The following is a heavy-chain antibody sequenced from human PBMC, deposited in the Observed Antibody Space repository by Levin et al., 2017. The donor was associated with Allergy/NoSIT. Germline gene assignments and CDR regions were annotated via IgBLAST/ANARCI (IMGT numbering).Heavy chain of an antibody. CDR3: AKTPIAVAANYWYFDL. CDR2: ISGGGGST. D-gene: IGHD6-19*01. V-gene: IGHV3-23*01. J-gene: IGHJ2*01. CDR1: GFTFSNYA. Sequence: GGSLRLSCAASGFTFSNYAMNWVRQAPGKGLEWLSSISGGGGSTYYADSVKGRFTISRDNSKNTLYLQMNSLRAEDTAVYYCAKTPIAVAANYWYFDLWGRGTLVTVSS.